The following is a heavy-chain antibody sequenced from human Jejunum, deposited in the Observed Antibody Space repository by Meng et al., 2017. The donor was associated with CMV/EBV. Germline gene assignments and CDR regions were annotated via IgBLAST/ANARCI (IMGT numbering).Heavy chain of an antibody. CDR3: ARRGAVSGSFDY. Sequence: ASGYTLSVYYIHWVRQAPGQGLEWMGWINPNSGGTNYAQNFQGSVTMTRDTSITTAYMELSRLRSDDTAMYYCARRGAVSGSFDYWGQGTLVTVSS. CDR1: GYTLSVYY. J-gene: IGHJ4*02. V-gene: IGHV1-2*02. D-gene: IGHD6-25*01. CDR2: INPNSGGT.